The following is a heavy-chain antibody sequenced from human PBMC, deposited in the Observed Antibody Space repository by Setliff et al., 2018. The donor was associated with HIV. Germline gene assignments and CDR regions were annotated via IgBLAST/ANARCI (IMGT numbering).Heavy chain of an antibody. CDR1: GYTFTDYT. J-gene: IGHJ5*02. CDR3: ARAGVRGLRGYNWFDP. V-gene: IGHV1-3*03. CDR2: INVGNGNG. Sequence: ASVKVSCKASGYTFTDYTMHWVRQAPGQGLEWMGWINVGNGNGNYSKDFQGRVTIITDTSANTVYMELSSLRSEDMAIYYCARAGVRGLRGYNWFDPWGQGTLVTVSS. D-gene: IGHD3-10*01.